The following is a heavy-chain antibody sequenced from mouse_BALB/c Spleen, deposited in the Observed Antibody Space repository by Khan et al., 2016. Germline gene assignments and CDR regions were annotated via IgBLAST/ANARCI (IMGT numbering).Heavy chain of an antibody. CDR2: IYPGDGDT. Sequence: QVQLQQSGAELVRPGSSVKISCKASGFAFSSYWMNWVKQRPGQGLEWIGQIYPGDGDTNYNGKFKGKATLTADKSSSTAYMQLSSLTSEDSAVYFCARGTPVANWGQGTLVTVSA. J-gene: IGHJ3*01. CDR1: GFAFSSYW. D-gene: IGHD3-3*01. V-gene: IGHV1-80*01. CDR3: ARGTPVAN.